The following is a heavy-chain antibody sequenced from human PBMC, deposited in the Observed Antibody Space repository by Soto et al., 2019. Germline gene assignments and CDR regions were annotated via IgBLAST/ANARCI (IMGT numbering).Heavy chain of an antibody. CDR1: GYTFTSYG. V-gene: IGHV1-18*01. CDR3: VIDMEMTTMAPDAFDI. J-gene: IGHJ3*02. Sequence: ASLKVSCKASGYTFTSYGISWVRQSPGQGLEWMGWISAYNGNTNYAQKLQGRVTMTTDTSTSTASMELRSLRSDDTAVYYCVIDMEMTTMAPDAFDIWGQGTMVTVSS. D-gene: IGHD4-17*01. CDR2: ISAYNGNT.